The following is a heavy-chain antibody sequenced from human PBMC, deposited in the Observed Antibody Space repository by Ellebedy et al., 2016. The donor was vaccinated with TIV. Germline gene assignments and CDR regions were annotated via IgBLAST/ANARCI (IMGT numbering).Heavy chain of an antibody. J-gene: IGHJ6*03. CDR1: GGTFSSYA. Sequence: SVKVSXXASGGTFSSYAISWVRQAPGQGLEWMGGIIPIFGTANYAQKFQGRVTITADESTSTAYMELSSLRSEDTAVYYCARAAPYYMDVWGKGTTVTVSS. CDR2: IIPIFGTA. V-gene: IGHV1-69*13. CDR3: ARAAPYYMDV.